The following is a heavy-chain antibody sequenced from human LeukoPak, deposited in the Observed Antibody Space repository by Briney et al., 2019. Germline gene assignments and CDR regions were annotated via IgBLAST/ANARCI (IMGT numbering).Heavy chain of an antibody. D-gene: IGHD6-19*01. Sequence: HPGGSLRLSCAASGFTFSSYGMHWVRQAPGKGLEWVAVIWYDGSNKYYADSVKGRFTISRDNSKNTLYLQMNSLRAEDTAVYYCAKVKWVAGGAFDIWGQGTMVIVSS. CDR2: IWYDGSNK. V-gene: IGHV3-33*06. CDR1: GFTFSSYG. J-gene: IGHJ3*02. CDR3: AKVKWVAGGAFDI.